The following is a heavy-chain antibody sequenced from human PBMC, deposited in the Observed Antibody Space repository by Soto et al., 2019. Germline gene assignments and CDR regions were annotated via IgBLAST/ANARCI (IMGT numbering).Heavy chain of an antibody. CDR1: GDRVSSNSVV. V-gene: IGHV6-1*01. CDR2: TYYRSRWYN. CDR3: ARGIRVCPPADSFDI. J-gene: IGHJ3*02. D-gene: IGHD3-16*01. Sequence: QVQLQQSGPGLVKSSQTLSLTCVISGDRVSSNSVVWNWIRQSPSRGLEWLGRTYYRSRWYNDSAISVKSRLIIIPDTSKNQFSLQLNSVTPEDTAVYYGARGIRVCPPADSFDIWGQGTMVTVSS.